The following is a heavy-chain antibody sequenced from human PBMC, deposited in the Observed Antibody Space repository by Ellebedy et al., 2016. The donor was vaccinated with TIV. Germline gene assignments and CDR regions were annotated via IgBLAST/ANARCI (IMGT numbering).Heavy chain of an antibody. CDR3: ARDARFIDQQHNWFDP. Sequence: GGSLRLSSAASGFTFSDYYMIWIRQAPGKGLEWVSYISNSGSTIYYADSVKGRFTISRDNTKNSLSLQMNSLRVEDTAVYYCARDARFIDQQHNWFDPWGQGTLVTVSS. CDR1: GFTFSDYY. CDR2: ISNSGSTI. J-gene: IGHJ5*02. D-gene: IGHD2-2*01. V-gene: IGHV3-11*01.